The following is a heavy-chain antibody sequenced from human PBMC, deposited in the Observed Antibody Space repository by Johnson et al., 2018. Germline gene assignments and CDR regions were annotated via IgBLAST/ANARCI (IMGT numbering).Heavy chain of an antibody. D-gene: IGHD3-3*01. J-gene: IGHJ6*02. CDR1: GFTFSTYD. Sequence: QVQLVESGGGVVQPGRSLRLSCAASGFTFSTYDMHWVRQAPGKGLEWVALISDDGTNKYYGDFLKGRFTIPRHNSRNTLYLQMDSLRAEDTAVYYCSKGNSITTVSKTYYYGLDVGGQGTTVTVSS. CDR3: SKGNSITTVSKTYYYGLDV. V-gene: IGHV3-30*18. CDR2: ISDDGTNK.